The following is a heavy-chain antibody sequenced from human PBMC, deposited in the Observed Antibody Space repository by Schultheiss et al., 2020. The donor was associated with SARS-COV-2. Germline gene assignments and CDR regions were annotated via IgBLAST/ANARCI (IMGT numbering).Heavy chain of an antibody. V-gene: IGHV1-8*01. J-gene: IGHJ4*02. D-gene: IGHD3-9*01. Sequence: GESLKISCKASGYTFTSYDINWVRQATGQGLEWMGWMNPNSGNTGYAQKFQGRVTMTRNTSISTAYMELSRLRSGDTAVYYCARDGDYDILTYDYWGQGTLVTVSS. CDR1: GYTFTSYD. CDR3: ARDGDYDILTYDY. CDR2: MNPNSGNT.